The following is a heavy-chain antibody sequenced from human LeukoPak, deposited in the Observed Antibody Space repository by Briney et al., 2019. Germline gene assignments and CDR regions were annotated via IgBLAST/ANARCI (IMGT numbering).Heavy chain of an antibody. D-gene: IGHD4-17*01. J-gene: IGHJ4*02. CDR1: GFTFSSYG. CDR3: AKDRGPASVTTPAGGIDY. CDR2: ISYDGSNK. V-gene: IGHV3-30*18. Sequence: PGGSLRLSCAASGFTFSSYGMHWVRQAPGKGLEWVAVISYDGSNKYYADSVKGRFTISRDNSKNTLYLQMNSLRAEDTAVYYCAKDRGPASVTTPAGGIDYWGQGTLVTVSS.